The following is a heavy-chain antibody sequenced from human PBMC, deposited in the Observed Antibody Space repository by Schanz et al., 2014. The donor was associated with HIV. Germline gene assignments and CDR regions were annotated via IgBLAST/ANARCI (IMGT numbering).Heavy chain of an antibody. V-gene: IGHV3-30*18. D-gene: IGHD3-22*01. CDR1: GFSFSNFG. CDR3: AKPEYDSSGNSQTHFDY. CDR2: ISNDGRNK. J-gene: IGHJ4*02. Sequence: QVQLVESGGGVVQPGRSLRLSCAASGFSFSNFGMHWVRQAPGKGLEWVAVISNDGRNKYYADSVNGRFTISRDNSKNTLSLQMTALRTEDTAIYYCAKPEYDSSGNSQTHFDYWGQGTLVSVSS.